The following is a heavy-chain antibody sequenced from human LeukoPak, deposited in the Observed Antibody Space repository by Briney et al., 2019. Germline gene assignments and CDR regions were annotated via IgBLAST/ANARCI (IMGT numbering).Heavy chain of an antibody. J-gene: IGHJ4*02. Sequence: PSQTLSLTCTVSGGSISSGSYYWSWIRQPAGKGLEWIGRIYTSGSTNYNPSLKSRVTISVDTSKNQFSLKLSSVTAADTAVYYCARGNRKIDYWGQGTLVTVSS. CDR2: IYTSGST. CDR1: GGSISSGSYY. V-gene: IGHV4-61*02. D-gene: IGHD1-14*01. CDR3: ARGNRKIDY.